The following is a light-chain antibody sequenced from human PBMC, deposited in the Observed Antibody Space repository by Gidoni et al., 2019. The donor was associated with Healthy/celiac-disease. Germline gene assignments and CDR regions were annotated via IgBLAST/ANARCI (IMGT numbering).Light chain of an antibody. CDR3: QQFNSYPYMYT. CDR2: DAS. Sequence: AIQLTQSPSSLSASVGDRVTITCRASQGISSALAWYQQKPGKAPKLLIYDASSLESGVPSRFSGSGSGTDFTLTISSLQPEDFATYYCQQFNSYPYMYTFGQXTKLEIK. J-gene: IGKJ2*01. V-gene: IGKV1-13*02. CDR1: QGISSA.